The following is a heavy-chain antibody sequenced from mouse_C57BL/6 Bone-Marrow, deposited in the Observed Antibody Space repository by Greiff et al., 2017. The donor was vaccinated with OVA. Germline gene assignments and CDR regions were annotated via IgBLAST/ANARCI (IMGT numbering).Heavy chain of an antibody. CDR3: AREGVPSAYFDY. D-gene: IGHD3-1*01. Sequence: EVQLVESGPGLVKPSQSLSLTCSVTGYSITSGYYWNWIRQFPGNKLEWMGYISYDGSNNYNPSLKNRISITRDTSKNQFFLKLNSVTTEDTATYYCAREGVPSAYFDYWGQGTTLTVSS. V-gene: IGHV3-6*01. CDR2: ISYDGSN. J-gene: IGHJ2*01. CDR1: GYSITSGYY.